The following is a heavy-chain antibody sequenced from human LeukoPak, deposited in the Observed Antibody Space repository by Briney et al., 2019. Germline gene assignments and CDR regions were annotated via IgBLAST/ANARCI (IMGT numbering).Heavy chain of an antibody. Sequence: SETLSLTCAVYGGSFSGYYWGWVRQPPGKGLEWIGSIYYSGNTYYNPSLKSRLTISVDTSKNQFSLKLSSVTAADTAVYYCARDFLGAGTVGATSGYWGQGTLVTVSS. CDR1: GGSFSGYY. CDR3: ARDFLGAGTVGATSGY. CDR2: IYYSGNT. J-gene: IGHJ4*02. D-gene: IGHD1-26*01. V-gene: IGHV4-34*01.